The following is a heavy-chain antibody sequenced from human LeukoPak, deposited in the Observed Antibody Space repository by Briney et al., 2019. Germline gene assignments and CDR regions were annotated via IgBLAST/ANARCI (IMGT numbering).Heavy chain of an antibody. V-gene: IGHV4-59*01. CDR3: ARSSGWYQPFDY. Sequence: SETLSLTCTVSGGSTSSYYWSWIRQPPGKGLEWIGYVYYSGTTNYIPSLKSRITISVDTSKNQFSLKLSSVTAADTAVYYCARSSGWYQPFDYWGQGTLVTVSS. J-gene: IGHJ4*02. CDR1: GGSTSSYY. CDR2: VYYSGTT. D-gene: IGHD6-19*01.